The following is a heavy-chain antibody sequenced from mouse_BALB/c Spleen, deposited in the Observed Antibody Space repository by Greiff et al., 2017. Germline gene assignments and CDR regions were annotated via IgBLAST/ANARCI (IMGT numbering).Heavy chain of an antibody. CDR3: ARHGYGNYNYYAMDY. V-gene: IGHV2-6-2*01. Sequence: LVAPSQSLSITCTVSGFSLTSYGVHWVRQPPGKGLEWLVVIWSDGSTTYNSALKSRLSISKDNSKSQVFLKMNSLQTDDTAMYYCARHGYGNYNYYAMDYWGQGTSVTVSS. CDR1: GFSLTSYG. CDR2: IWSDGST. J-gene: IGHJ4*01. D-gene: IGHD2-10*02.